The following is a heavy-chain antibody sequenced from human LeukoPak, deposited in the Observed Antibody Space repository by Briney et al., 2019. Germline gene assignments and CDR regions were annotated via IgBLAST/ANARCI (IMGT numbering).Heavy chain of an antibody. CDR1: GGSISSGGYY. V-gene: IGHV4-30-2*01. J-gene: IGHJ6*02. D-gene: IGHD3-16*01. CDR3: ARHQLGYYYGMDV. CDR2: IYHSGST. Sequence: SETLSLTCTVSGGSISSGGYYWSWIRQPPGKGLEWIGYIYHSGSTYYNPSLKSRVTISVDTSKNQFSLKLSSVTAADTAVYYCARHQLGYYYGMDVWGQGTTVTVSS.